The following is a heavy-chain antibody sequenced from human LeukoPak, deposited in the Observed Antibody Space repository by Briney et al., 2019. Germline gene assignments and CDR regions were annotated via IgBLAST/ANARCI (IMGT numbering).Heavy chain of an antibody. CDR3: ARDGTSTDDY. D-gene: IGHD2-2*01. CDR1: GYTFSNFG. J-gene: IGHJ4*02. CDR2: ISGNNDNP. Sequence: GASVKVSCKASGYTFSNFGINWGRQAPGQGLEWMGWISGNNDNPNYGQKFQGRFTVTTDSSTNTAYMELRNLRLDDTAVYYCARDGTSTDDYWGQGTLVTVSS. V-gene: IGHV1-18*01.